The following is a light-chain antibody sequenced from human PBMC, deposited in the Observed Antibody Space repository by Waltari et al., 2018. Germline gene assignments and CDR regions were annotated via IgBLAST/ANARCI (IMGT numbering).Light chain of an antibody. V-gene: IGLV4-69*01. Sequence: QPVLTQSPSATASLRASVKLTCPLSSAPSSYDIAWHQQQPGKGPRYLMKLNNDGGLSKGDGIPDRFSGSSAGSERYLTISSLQSEDEADYYCQTWATGIQVFGGGTKLTVL. J-gene: IGLJ3*02. CDR3: QTWATGIQV. CDR2: LNNDGGL. CDR1: SAPSSYD.